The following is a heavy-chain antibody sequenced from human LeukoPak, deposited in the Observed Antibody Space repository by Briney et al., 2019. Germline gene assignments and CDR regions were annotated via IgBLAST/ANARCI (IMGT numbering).Heavy chain of an antibody. J-gene: IGHJ4*02. CDR2: IYYSGST. CDR3: ARDCGRNIVVGCTPFDY. Sequence: PSETLSLTCTVSGGSISSYYWSWIRQPPGKGLEWIGYIYYSGSTNYNPSLKSRVTISVDTSKNQFSLKLRSVTAADTAVYYCARDCGRNIVVGCTPFDYWGQGALVTVSS. CDR1: GGSISSYY. V-gene: IGHV4-59*12. D-gene: IGHD2-2*01.